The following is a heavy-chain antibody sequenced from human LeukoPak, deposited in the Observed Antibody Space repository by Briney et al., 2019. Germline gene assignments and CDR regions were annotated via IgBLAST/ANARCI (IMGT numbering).Heavy chain of an antibody. V-gene: IGHV4-4*07. CDR2: IDSSGTT. J-gene: IGHJ4*02. CDR1: GGSFTTYY. CDR3: ARDAKYYYGSRTFFFYEH. D-gene: IGHD3-10*01. Sequence: SETLSLTCTVSGGSFTTYYWSWIRQPAGRGLEWIGHIDSSGTTNYNPSLKSRVTMSTDPPKNQFSLELHPVTAADTAIYYRARDAKYYYGSRTFFFYEHWGQGTLLTVSS.